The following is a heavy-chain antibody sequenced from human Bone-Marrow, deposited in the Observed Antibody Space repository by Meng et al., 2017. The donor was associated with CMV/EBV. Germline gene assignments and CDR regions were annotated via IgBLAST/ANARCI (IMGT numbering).Heavy chain of an antibody. CDR1: YY. Sequence: YYMSWIRQAPGKELEWVSYISSSENIIFYRDSVQGRFSISRDNAKNTLFLQMHSLRPEDTAVYYCARWVTLGVWGQGTPVIVS. D-gene: IGHD2-21*02. CDR2: ISSSENII. J-gene: IGHJ6*02. CDR3: ARWVTLGV. V-gene: IGHV3-11*04.